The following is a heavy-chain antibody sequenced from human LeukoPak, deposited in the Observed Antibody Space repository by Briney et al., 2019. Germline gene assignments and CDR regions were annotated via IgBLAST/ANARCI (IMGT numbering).Heavy chain of an antibody. CDR3: AASDYGDVFDY. CDR1: GYTFTSYG. Sequence: ASVKVSCKASGYTFTSYGISWVRQAPGQGLEWVGWISAYNGNTNYAQKLQGRVTMTTDTSTSTAYMELRSLRSDDTAVYYCAASDYGDVFDYWGQETLVTVSS. V-gene: IGHV1-18*04. CDR2: ISAYNGNT. J-gene: IGHJ4*02. D-gene: IGHD4-17*01.